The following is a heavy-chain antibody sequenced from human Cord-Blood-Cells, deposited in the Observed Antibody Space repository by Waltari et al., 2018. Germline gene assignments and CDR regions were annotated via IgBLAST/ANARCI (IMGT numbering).Heavy chain of an antibody. V-gene: IGHV3-7*01. CDR3: ARGYYDILTGYLEYFQH. J-gene: IGHJ1*01. D-gene: IGHD3-9*01. CDR2: IKQDGSEK. Sequence: EVQLVESGGGLVQPGGSLRLSCAASGFTFSSYWMSWVRQAPGKGLEWVANIKQDGSEKYYVDSVKGRFTISRDNAKNSLYLQMNSLRAEDTAVYYCARGYYDILTGYLEYFQHWGQGTLVTVSS. CDR1: GFTFSSYW.